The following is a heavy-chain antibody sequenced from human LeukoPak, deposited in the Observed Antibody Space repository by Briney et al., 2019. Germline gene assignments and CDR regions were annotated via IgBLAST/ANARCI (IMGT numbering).Heavy chain of an antibody. D-gene: IGHD6-13*01. CDR2: ISAYNGNT. J-gene: IGHJ4*02. CDR1: GYTFTSYG. CDR3: ARDGIAAAGRPFDY. V-gene: IGHV1-18*01. Sequence: ASVKVSCKASGYTFTSYGINWVRQAPGQGLEWMGWISAYNGNTSYAQKLQGRVTMTTDTFTSTAYMELRSLRSDDTAVYYCARDGIAAAGRPFDYWGQGTLVAVSS.